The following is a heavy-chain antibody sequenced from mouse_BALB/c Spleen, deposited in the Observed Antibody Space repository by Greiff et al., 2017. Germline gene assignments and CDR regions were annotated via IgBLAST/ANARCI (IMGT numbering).Heavy chain of an antibody. J-gene: IGHJ1*01. D-gene: IGHD2-14*01. CDR2: IWGDGST. Sequence: VQLVESGPGLVAPSQSLSITCTVSGFSLTGYGVNWVRQPPGKGLEWLGMIWGDGSTDYNSALKSRLSISKDNSKSQVFLKMNSLQTDDTARYYCARGGVRRYWYFDVWGAGTTVTVSS. CDR3: ARGGVRRYWYFDV. V-gene: IGHV2-6-7*01. CDR1: GFSLTGYG.